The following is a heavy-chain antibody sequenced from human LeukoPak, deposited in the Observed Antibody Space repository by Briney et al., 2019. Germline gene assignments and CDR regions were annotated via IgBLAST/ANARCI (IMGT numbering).Heavy chain of an antibody. CDR2: MNPNSGNA. CDR1: GYTFTSYD. D-gene: IGHD3-3*01. V-gene: IGHV1-8*01. CDR3: ARARRFLEWLLPPYYYYYMDV. J-gene: IGHJ6*03. Sequence: ASVKVSCKASGYTFTSYDINWVRQATGQGLEWMGWMNPNSGNAGYAQKFQGRVTMTRNSSIGTAYMELSSLRSEDTAVYYCARARRFLEWLLPPYYYYYMDVWGKGTTVTVSS.